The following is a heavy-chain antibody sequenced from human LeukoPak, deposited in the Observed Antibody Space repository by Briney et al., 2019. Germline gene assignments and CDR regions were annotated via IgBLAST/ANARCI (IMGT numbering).Heavy chain of an antibody. CDR2: ISDSSTYI. D-gene: IGHD3-22*01. CDR1: GFTFSSYS. CDR3: ATSSAYYYFDFDY. V-gene: IGHV3-21*01. J-gene: IGHJ4*02. Sequence: PGGSLRLSCAASGFTFSSYSMNWVRQAPGKGLEWVSSISDSSTYIYYADSVKGRLTMSRDNAKNSLYLQMNSLRAEDTAVYYCATSSAYYYFDFDYWGQGTLVTVSS.